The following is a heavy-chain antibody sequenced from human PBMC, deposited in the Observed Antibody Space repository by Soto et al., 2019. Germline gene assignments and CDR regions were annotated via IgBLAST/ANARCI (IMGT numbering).Heavy chain of an antibody. Sequence: QITLKESGPTLVKPTQTLTLTCTFSGFSLSTSGVGVGWIRQPPGKALEWLALIYWDDDKRYSPSLKSRLTITKDTPKSPVVLTMTNMDPVDTATYYCAHRQGYCSGGSCYLFWFDPWGQGTLVTVSS. D-gene: IGHD2-15*01. J-gene: IGHJ5*02. V-gene: IGHV2-5*02. CDR1: GFSLSTSGVG. CDR3: AHRQGYCSGGSCYLFWFDP. CDR2: IYWDDDK.